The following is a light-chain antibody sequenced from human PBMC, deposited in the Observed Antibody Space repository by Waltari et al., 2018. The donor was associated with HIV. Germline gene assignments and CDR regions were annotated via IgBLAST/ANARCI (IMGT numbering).Light chain of an antibody. CDR1: SSNLGRND. V-gene: IGLV1-44*01. CDR3: ATWDDSLNGPL. Sequence: QSVLTQPPSASGTPGQRVTISCSGISSNLGRNDVSWYQQFPGTAPKVLMSANNQRPSGVPDRFSASKTGTSASLAISGLHSEDEADYYCATWDDSLNGPLFGGGTKLTVL. J-gene: IGLJ2*01. CDR2: ANN.